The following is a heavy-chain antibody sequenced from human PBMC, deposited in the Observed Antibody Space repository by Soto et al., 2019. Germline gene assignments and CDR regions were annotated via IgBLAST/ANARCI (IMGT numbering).Heavy chain of an antibody. CDR3: AQDLGPQIAAF. CDR1: GGTFSTND. Sequence: QVQLVQSGAEVKKPGSSVKVSCKASGGTFSTNDISWVRQAPGQGLEWMGGITPMFDTTKYGQDFQGRVTITADESTTTAYMGLSSLRSEDTAIYYCAQDLGPQIAAFWGQGTLVTVSS. J-gene: IGHJ4*02. CDR2: ITPMFDTT. V-gene: IGHV1-69*12. D-gene: IGHD2-15*01.